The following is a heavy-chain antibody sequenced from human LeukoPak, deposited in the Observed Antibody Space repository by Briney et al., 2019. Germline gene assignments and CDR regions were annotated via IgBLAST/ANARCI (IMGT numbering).Heavy chain of an antibody. V-gene: IGHV3-20*04. CDR1: GFSFYDLG. Sequence: GGSLRLSCAASGFSFYDLGMTWVRQVPGKGLEWVAGINWNGASTGYADSVRGRFTISRDNAKNSLYLQMNSLRAEDTALYYCARAVCPTIKFCDSSYFMDVWGKGTTVNVS. D-gene: IGHD6-6*01. J-gene: IGHJ6*03. CDR3: ARAVCPTIKFCDSSYFMDV. CDR2: INWNGAST.